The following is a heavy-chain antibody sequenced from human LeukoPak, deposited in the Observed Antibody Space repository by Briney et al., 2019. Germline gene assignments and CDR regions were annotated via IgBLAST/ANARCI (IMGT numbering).Heavy chain of an antibody. Sequence: GGSLRLSCAVSGFIFEDHGMSWVRQAPGKRLEWLAFIYVSGTTFYAASVKGRFTISRDNAKNTVYLQMNNLRAEDTALYYCGRHAYGGSPPLSWGQGALVTVSS. V-gene: IGHV3-20*04. D-gene: IGHD3-10*01. J-gene: IGHJ4*02. CDR3: GRHAYGGSPPLS. CDR2: IYVSGTT. CDR1: GFIFEDHG.